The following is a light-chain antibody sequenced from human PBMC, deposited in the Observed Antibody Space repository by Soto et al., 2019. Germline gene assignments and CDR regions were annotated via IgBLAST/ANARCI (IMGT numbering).Light chain of an antibody. CDR3: CSYAGRYTYV. CDR2: DVN. CDR1: SSDVGGYNY. Sequence: QSVLTQPRSVSGSPGQSVAISCTGTSSDVGGYNYVSWYQRHPGKAPKVMIFDVNKRPSGVPDRFSGSKSGNTASLTISGLQAEDEADYYCCSYAGRYTYVFGTGTKVTVL. V-gene: IGLV2-11*01. J-gene: IGLJ1*01.